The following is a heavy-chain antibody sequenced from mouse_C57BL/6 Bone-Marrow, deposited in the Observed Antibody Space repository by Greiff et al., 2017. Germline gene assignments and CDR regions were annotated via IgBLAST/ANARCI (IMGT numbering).Heavy chain of an antibody. V-gene: IGHV1-64*01. Sequence: QVHVKQPGAELVKPGASVKLSCKASGYTFTSYWMHWVKQRPGQGLEWIGMIHPNSGSTNYNEKFKSKATLTVDKSSSTAYMQLSSLTSEDSAVYYCASRGNWDRFPYRGQGTLVPVS. D-gene: IGHD4-1*01. CDR1: GYTFTSYW. J-gene: IGHJ3*01. CDR2: IHPNSGST. CDR3: ASRGNWDRFPY.